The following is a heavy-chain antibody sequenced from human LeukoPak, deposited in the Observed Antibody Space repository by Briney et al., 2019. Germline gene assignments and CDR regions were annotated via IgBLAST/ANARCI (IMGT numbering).Heavy chain of an antibody. CDR1: GGSFSGYY. V-gene: IGHV4-34*01. CDR2: INHSGST. J-gene: IGHJ4*02. CDR3: ARGGRAARTFDY. D-gene: IGHD6-6*01. Sequence: PSEALSLTCGVYGGSFSGYYWSWIRQPPGKGLEWIGEINHSGSTNYNPSLKSRVTISVDTSKNQFSLKLSSVTAADTAVYYCARGGRAARTFDYWGQGTLVTVSS.